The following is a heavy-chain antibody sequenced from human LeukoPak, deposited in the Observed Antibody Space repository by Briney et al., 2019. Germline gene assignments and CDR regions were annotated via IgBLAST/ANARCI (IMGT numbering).Heavy chain of an antibody. CDR3: ARGITTDS. V-gene: IGHV3-21*01. Sequence: GGSLRLSCAVSGFTFSSYGMSWVRQAPGKGLEWVSAISDSGSDTYYADSVKGRFTISKDNAKNSLYLQMDSLRAEDTAVYYCARGITTDSWGQGTLVTVSS. D-gene: IGHD1-20*01. J-gene: IGHJ5*01. CDR2: ISDSGSDT. CDR1: GFTFSSYG.